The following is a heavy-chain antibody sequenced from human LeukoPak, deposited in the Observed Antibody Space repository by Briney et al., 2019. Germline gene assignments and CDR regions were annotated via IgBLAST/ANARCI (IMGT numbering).Heavy chain of an antibody. CDR1: GFTFSSYA. CDR3: SKDPHSGSYLALVYFQH. CDR2: ICGGGGNT. Sequence: GGSLRLSCAASGFTFSSYAMSWVRQAPGKGLEWVSAICGGGGNTYYADSVKGRFTISRDNSKNPLYLQMNSLRAEDTAVYYCSKDPHSGSYLALVYFQHWGQGTLVTVSS. V-gene: IGHV3-23*01. J-gene: IGHJ1*01. D-gene: IGHD1-26*01.